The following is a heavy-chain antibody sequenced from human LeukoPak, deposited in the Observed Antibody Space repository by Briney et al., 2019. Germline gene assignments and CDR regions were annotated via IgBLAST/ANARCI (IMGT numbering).Heavy chain of an antibody. CDR3: ARHTTVTTGYRYLDY. D-gene: IGHD4-17*01. CDR1: GYSISSGYY. Sequence: SETLSLTCAVSGYSISSGYYWGWIRQPPGKGLEWIGSIYHSGSTYYNPSLKSRVTISVDTSKNQFSLKLSSVTAADTAVYCCARHTTVTTGYRYLDYWGQGTLVTVSS. J-gene: IGHJ4*02. CDR2: IYHSGST. V-gene: IGHV4-38-2*01.